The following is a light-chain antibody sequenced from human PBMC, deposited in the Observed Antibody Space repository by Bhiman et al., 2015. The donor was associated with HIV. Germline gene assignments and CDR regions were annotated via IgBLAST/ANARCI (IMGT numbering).Light chain of an antibody. V-gene: IGLV3-19*01. CDR2: GKN. Sequence: SSELTQDPAVSVALGQTVNITCQGDSLRSSYANWYQQKPGQAPVLVIYGKNNRPSGIPDRFSGSIDSSSNSASLTISGLKTEDEADYYCQSYDSNRNWVFGGGTKLTVL. J-gene: IGLJ3*02. CDR1: SLRSSY. CDR3: QSYDSNRNWV.